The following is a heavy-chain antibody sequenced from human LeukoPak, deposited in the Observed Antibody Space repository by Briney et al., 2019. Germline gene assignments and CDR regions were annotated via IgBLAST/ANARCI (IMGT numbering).Heavy chain of an antibody. CDR1: GFTFSNYW. CDR3: ARTYRNGDKFCSVY. D-gene: IGHD5-24*01. CDR2: INPDGSEK. Sequence: GGSLRLSCAASGFTFSNYWINWVRQAPGKGLEWVANINPDGSEKYYVDSVKGRFTISRDNAKDSLYLQMSSLRAEDTAVYYCARTYRNGDKFCSVYWGQGTLVTVSS. J-gene: IGHJ4*02. V-gene: IGHV3-7*01.